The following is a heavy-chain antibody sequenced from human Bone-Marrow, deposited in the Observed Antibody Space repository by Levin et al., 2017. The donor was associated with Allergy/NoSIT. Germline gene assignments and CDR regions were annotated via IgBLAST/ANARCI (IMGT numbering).Heavy chain of an antibody. CDR2: IYYSGST. CDR3: ARLVGGGSSYGTWFDP. V-gene: IGHV4-39*01. Sequence: NSGGSLRLSCTVSGGSISSSSYYWGWIRQPPGKGLEWIGSIYYSGSTYYNPSLKSRVTISVDTSKNQFSLKLSSVTAADTAVYYCARLVGGGSSYGTWFDPWGQGTLVTVSS. D-gene: IGHD2-15*01. CDR1: GGSISSSSYY. J-gene: IGHJ5*02.